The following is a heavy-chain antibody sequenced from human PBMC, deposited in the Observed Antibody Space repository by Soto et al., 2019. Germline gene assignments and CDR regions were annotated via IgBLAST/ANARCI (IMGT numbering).Heavy chain of an antibody. J-gene: IGHJ4*02. Sequence: GGSLRLSCAASGFTFSSYAMSWVRQAPGKWLEWVSAISGSGGSTYYADSVKGRFTISRDNSKNTLYLQMNSLRAEDTAVYYCAKFYSNYFGWYFDYWGQGXLVTVYS. CDR3: AKFYSNYFGWYFDY. CDR1: GFTFSSYA. V-gene: IGHV3-23*01. D-gene: IGHD4-4*01. CDR2: ISGSGGST.